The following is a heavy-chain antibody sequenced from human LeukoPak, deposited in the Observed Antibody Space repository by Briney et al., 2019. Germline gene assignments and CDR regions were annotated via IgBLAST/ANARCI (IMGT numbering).Heavy chain of an antibody. CDR2: IYPGDSNI. D-gene: IGHD2-21*01. J-gene: IGHJ4*02. CDR3: ARERWGSGDY. CDR1: GDIFTSYW. Sequence: GESLKISCKSSGDIFTSYWIGWVRQMPGKGLEWMGIIYPGDSNIKYSPSFQGQVTISADESINTVYLQWGSLKASDTAIYFCARERWGSGDYWGQGTLVTVSS. V-gene: IGHV5-51*01.